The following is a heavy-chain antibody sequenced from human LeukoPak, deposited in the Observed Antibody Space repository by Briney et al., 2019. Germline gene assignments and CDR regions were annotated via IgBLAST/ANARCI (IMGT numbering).Heavy chain of an antibody. D-gene: IGHD3-10*01. J-gene: IGHJ4*02. V-gene: IGHV3-53*01. CDR1: GLTVRNNF. Sequence: GGSLRLSCAASGLTVRNNFMSWVRQAPGKELEWVSVIYSDGSTYYEDSVKGRFTISRDTSKNTLSLQMNSLRVEDTAVYYCAREKGRGVISPYYDYWGQGTRVTVSP. CDR2: IYSDGST. CDR3: AREKGRGVISPYYDY.